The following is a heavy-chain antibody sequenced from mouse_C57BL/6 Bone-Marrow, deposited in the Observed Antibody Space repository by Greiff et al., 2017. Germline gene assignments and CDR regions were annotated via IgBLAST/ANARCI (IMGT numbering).Heavy chain of an antibody. CDR3: ARRGDIYYDYDGAMDY. CDR1: GYTFTDYY. CDR2: INPYNGGT. Sequence: VHVKQSGPVLVKPGASVKMSCKASGYTFTDYYMNWVKQSHGKSLEWIGVINPYNGGTSYNQKFKGKATLTVDKSSSTAYMELNSLTSEDSAVYYCARRGDIYYDYDGAMDYWGQGTSVTVSS. J-gene: IGHJ4*01. D-gene: IGHD2-4*01. V-gene: IGHV1-19*01.